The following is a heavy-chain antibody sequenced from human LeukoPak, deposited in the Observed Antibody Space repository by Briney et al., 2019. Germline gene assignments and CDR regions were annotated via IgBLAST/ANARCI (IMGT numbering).Heavy chain of an antibody. CDR3: AAAFSYYGIGMDV. D-gene: IGHD3-3*02. CDR2: IKQDGSEK. J-gene: IGHJ6*02. CDR1: GFTFSSYW. Sequence: GGSLRLSCAASGFTFSSYWMSWVRQAPGKGLEWVANIKQDGSEKYYVDSVKGRFTISRDNAKNSLYLQMNSLRAEDTAVYYCAAAFSYYGIGMDVWGQGTTVTVSS. V-gene: IGHV3-7*01.